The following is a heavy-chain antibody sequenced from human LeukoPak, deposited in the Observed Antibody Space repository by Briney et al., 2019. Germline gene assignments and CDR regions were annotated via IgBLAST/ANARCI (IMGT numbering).Heavy chain of an antibody. CDR1: GFTFSSYW. V-gene: IGHV3-73*01. J-gene: IGHJ6*03. CDR3: TRVGPNPHYYYMDV. Sequence: GGSLRLSCAASGFTFSSYWMSWVRQAFGKGLEWVGRIRSKANSYATAYAASVKGRFTISRDDSKNTAYLQMNSLKTEDTAVYYCTRVGPNPHYYYMDVWGKGTTVTVSS. CDR2: IRSKANSYAT. D-gene: IGHD1-26*01.